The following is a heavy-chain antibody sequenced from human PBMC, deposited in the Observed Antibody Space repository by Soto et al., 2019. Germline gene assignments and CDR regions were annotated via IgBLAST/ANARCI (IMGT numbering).Heavy chain of an antibody. V-gene: IGHV4-39*01. J-gene: IGHJ4*02. Sequence: SETLSLTCTVSGGSISSSSYYWGWIRQPPGKGLEWIGSIYYSGSTYYSPSLKSRVTISVDTSKNQFYLKLSSVTAADTAVYYCARLLRGYSYNWGQGTLVTVSS. CDR2: IYYSGST. CDR1: GGSISSSSYY. D-gene: IGHD3-22*01. CDR3: ARLLRGYSYN.